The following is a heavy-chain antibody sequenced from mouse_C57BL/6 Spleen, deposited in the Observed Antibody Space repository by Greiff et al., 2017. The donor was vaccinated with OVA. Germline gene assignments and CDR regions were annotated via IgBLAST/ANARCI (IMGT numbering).Heavy chain of an antibody. CDR2: IYPGSGNS. J-gene: IGHJ2*01. D-gene: IGHD2-5*01. Sequence: QVQLQQSGAELVRPGASVKLSCKASGYTFTDYYINWVKQRPGQGLEWIAWIYPGSGNSYYNEKFTGKATLTAEKSSSTAYMQLSDLTSEESDVYVFDNSASYSNYFDYWGQGTTLTVSS. V-gene: IGHV1-76*01. CDR3: DNSASYSNYFDY. CDR1: GYTFTDYY.